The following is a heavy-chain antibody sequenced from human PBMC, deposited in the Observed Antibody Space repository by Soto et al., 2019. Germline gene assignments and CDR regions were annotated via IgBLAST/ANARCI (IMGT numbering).Heavy chain of an antibody. J-gene: IGHJ6*02. CDR1: GFTVSSNY. Sequence: GGSLRLSCAASGFTVSSNYMSWVHQAPGKGLEWVSVIYSGGSTYYEDSVKGRFTISSDNSKNTLYLQMNSLRAEDTAVYYGAAAIYCSSTSVCYYYGMDGWGQGTTVTVSS. CDR3: AAAIYCSSTSVCYYYGMDG. D-gene: IGHD2-2*01. V-gene: IGHV3-66*01. CDR2: IYSGGST.